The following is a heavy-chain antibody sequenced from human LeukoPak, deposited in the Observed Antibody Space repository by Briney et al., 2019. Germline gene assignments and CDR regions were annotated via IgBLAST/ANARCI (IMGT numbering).Heavy chain of an antibody. CDR1: GGTFSSYA. CDR2: IIPIFGTA. J-gene: IGHJ5*02. CDR3: GRVDCTNMIEQAAIENWVDP. Sequence: ASVKVSCKASGGTFSSYAISWVRQAPGQGLEWMGGIIPIFGTANYAQKFQGRVTITTDESTSTAYMEQSSLRSEDTAVYYCGRVDCTNMIEQAAIENWVDPWGQGTLVTVSS. D-gene: IGHD2-8*01. V-gene: IGHV1-69*05.